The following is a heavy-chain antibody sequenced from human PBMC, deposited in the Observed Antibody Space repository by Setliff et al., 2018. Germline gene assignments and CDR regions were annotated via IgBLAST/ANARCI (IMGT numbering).Heavy chain of an antibody. D-gene: IGHD2-2*01. CDR3: TIGNSETSSKRGYFDH. V-gene: IGHV3-15*01. J-gene: IGHJ4*02. Sequence: GGSLRLSCAASGFTFYNTWMTWVRQAPGKGLEWVGRIKSKTDGATTDYAAPVKGRFTISRDDSKNTLYLQMSSLKTEDTAVYYCTIGNSETSSKRGYFDHWGQGALVTVSS. CDR2: IKSKTDGATT. CDR1: GFTFYNTW.